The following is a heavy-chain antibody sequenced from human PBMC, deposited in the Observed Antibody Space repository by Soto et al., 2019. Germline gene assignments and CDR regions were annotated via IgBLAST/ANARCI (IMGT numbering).Heavy chain of an antibody. D-gene: IGHD6-19*01. CDR3: ARPIAVAGIDNWFDP. Sequence: QVQLVQSGAEVKKPGSSVKVSCKASGGTFSSYAIRWVRQAPGQGLERMGGIIPIFGTANYAQKFQGRVTITADKSTSTAYMELSSLRSEDTAVYYCARPIAVAGIDNWFDPWGQGTLVTVSS. V-gene: IGHV1-69*06. CDR2: IIPIFGTA. CDR1: GGTFSSYA. J-gene: IGHJ5*02.